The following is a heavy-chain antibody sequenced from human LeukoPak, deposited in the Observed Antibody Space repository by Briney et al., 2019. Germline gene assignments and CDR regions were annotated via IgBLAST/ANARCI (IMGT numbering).Heavy chain of an antibody. CDR3: ARVTTMSPMATFDI. J-gene: IGHJ3*02. CDR1: GGTFSSYA. CDR2: IIPIFGAA. D-gene: IGHD3-10*02. V-gene: IGHV1-69*06. Sequence: SVKVSCKASGGTFSSYAISWVRQAPGQGLEWMGGIIPIFGAANYAQKFQGRVTITADKSTSTAYMELSSLRSEDTAVYYCARVTTMSPMATFDIWGQGTMVTVSS.